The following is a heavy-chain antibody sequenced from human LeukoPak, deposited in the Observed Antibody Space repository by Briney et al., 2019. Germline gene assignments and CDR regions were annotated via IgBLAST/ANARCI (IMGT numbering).Heavy chain of an antibody. CDR3: ARSPGVRGVIIFPPDY. Sequence: GASVKVSCKASGHTLTGYYMRWVRQAPGQGLEWMGWINPNSGGTNYAQKFQGWVTMTRDTSISTAYMELSRLRSDDTAVYYCARSPGVRGVIIFPPDYWGQGTLVTVSS. D-gene: IGHD3-10*01. J-gene: IGHJ4*02. CDR1: GHTLTGYY. V-gene: IGHV1-2*04. CDR2: INPNSGGT.